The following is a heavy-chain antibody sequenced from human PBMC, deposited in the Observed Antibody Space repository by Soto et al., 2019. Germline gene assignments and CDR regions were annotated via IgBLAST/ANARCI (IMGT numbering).Heavy chain of an antibody. V-gene: IGHV1-69*13. D-gene: IGHD2-2*02. CDR2: IIPIFGTA. Sequence: SSVKVSCKASGGTFSSYAISWVRQAPGQGREWMGVIIPIFGTANYAQKFQGRVTITADESTSTAYMELSSLRSEDTAVYYCARSAYCSSTSCYRGYYYYGMDVWGQGTTVTVSS. CDR3: ARSAYCSSTSCYRGYYYYGMDV. J-gene: IGHJ6*02. CDR1: GGTFSSYA.